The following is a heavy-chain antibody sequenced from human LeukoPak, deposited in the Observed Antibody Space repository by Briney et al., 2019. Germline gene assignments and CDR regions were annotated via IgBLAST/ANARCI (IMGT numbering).Heavy chain of an antibody. CDR2: ISTDGSKT. J-gene: IGHJ5*02. D-gene: IGHD2-15*01. V-gene: IGHV3-74*01. Sequence: GGSLRLSCAASGFTFSSYWMHWVRQAPGKGLVWVSCISTDGSKTRYADSVKGRFTTSRDNAKNTLYLQMNSVRVEDTAVYYCAGAGGGGTGMTYDPWGQGTLVTVSS. CDR3: AGAGGGGTGMTYDP. CDR1: GFTFSSYW.